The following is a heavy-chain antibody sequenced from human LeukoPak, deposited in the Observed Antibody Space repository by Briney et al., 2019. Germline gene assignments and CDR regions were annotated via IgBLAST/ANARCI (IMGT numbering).Heavy chain of an antibody. Sequence: ASVKVSCKASGYTFTGYYMHWVRQAPGQGLEWMRWINPNSGGTNYAQKFQGRVTMTRDTSISTAYMELSRLRSDDTAVYYCASGESGWYRDYYGMDVWGQGTTVTVSS. CDR3: ASGESGWYRDYYGMDV. D-gene: IGHD6-19*01. V-gene: IGHV1-2*02. J-gene: IGHJ6*02. CDR2: INPNSGGT. CDR1: GYTFTGYY.